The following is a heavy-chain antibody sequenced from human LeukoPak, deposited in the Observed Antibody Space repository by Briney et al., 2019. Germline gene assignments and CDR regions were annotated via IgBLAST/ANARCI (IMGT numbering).Heavy chain of an antibody. J-gene: IGHJ4*02. CDR3: ANIYITIFGVVIPNFDY. CDR2: ISGSGGST. CDR1: GFTFSSYA. V-gene: IGHV3-23*01. Sequence: GGSLRLSCAASGFTFSSYAMSWVRQAPGKGLEWVSAISGSGGSTYYADSVKGRFTISRDNSKNTLYLQMNSLRAVDTAVYYCANIYITIFGVVIPNFDYWGQGTLVTVSS. D-gene: IGHD3-3*01.